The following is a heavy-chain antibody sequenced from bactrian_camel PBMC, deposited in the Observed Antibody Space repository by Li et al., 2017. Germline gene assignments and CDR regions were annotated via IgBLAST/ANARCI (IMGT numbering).Heavy chain of an antibody. D-gene: IGHD2*01. CDR3: ATGLLPYCSGVYCYTHYNY. V-gene: IGHV3S28*01. CDR1: GFTFSSYY. Sequence: QLVESGGGLVQPGGSLRLSCAASGFTFSSYYMSWVRQAPEKGLEWVSFINSGGGGYTSYADSVKGRFPISRDNAENTLYLQMDSLKPEDTAVYYCATGLLPYCSGVYCYTHYNYWGQGTQVTVS. CDR2: INSGGGGYT. J-gene: IGHJ4*01.